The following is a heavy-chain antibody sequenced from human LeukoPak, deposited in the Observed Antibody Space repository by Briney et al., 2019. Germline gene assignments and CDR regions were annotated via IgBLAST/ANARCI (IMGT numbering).Heavy chain of an antibody. CDR1: GFTFSSYS. D-gene: IGHD6-6*01. V-gene: IGHV3-21*01. J-gene: IGHJ5*02. CDR3: ARGSEGSSLNWFDP. CDR2: ISSSSSYI. Sequence: PGGSLRLSCAASGFTFSSYSMNWVRQAPGKGLEWVSSISSSSSYIYYANSVKGRFTISRDNAKNSLYLQMNSLRAEDTAVYYCARGSEGSSLNWFDPWGQGTLVTVSS.